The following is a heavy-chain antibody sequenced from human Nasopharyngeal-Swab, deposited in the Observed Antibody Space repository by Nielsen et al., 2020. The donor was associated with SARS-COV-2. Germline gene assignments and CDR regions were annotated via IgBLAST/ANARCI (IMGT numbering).Heavy chain of an antibody. CDR1: GFTFSSYG. D-gene: IGHD3-16*01. J-gene: IGHJ4*02. CDR2: ISSDGTNK. Sequence: GESLKISCAASGFTFSSYGMHWVRQAPGKGLEWVAVISSDGTNKYYADSVKGRFTISRDNSKNTLYLQMNSLRDEDTAVYYCAKDWGKLDYWGQGTPATVSS. CDR3: AKDWGKLDY. V-gene: IGHV3-30*18.